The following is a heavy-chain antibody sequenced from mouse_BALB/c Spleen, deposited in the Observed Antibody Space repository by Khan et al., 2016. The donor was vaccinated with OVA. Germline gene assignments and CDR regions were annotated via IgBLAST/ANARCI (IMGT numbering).Heavy chain of an antibody. D-gene: IGHD1-1*01. CDR3: ARGNYYGYYFDY. J-gene: IGHJ2*01. CDR2: ISYSGST. Sequence: EVQLVESGPGLVKPSQSLSLTCTVTGYSITNNYAWNWIRQFPGNKLDWMGYISYSGSTNYNPSLKIRISITRDTSKNQFFLQLNSVTTEETATYYCARGNYYGYYFDYWGQGTTLTVSS. CDR1: GYSITNNYA. V-gene: IGHV3-2*02.